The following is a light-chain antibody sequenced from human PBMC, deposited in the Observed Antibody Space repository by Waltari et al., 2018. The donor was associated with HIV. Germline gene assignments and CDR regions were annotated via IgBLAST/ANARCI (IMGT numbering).Light chain of an antibody. V-gene: IGLV2-8*01. J-gene: IGLJ3*02. Sequence: QSALTQPPSASGSPGQSVIISCTGTSSDVGGSKYVSWYQQHPGKAPKLMIYEVNKRPSGVPDRFSGSKSANTASLTVSGLQADDEADYYCNSYAGSNNWVFGGGTKLTVL. CDR1: SSDVGGSKY. CDR2: EVN. CDR3: NSYAGSNNWV.